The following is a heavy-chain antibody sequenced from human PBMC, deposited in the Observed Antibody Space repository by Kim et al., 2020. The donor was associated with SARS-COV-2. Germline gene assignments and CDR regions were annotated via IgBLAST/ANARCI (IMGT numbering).Heavy chain of an antibody. CDR3: AKGKVGGSGSSYYGMDV. D-gene: IGHD3-10*01. J-gene: IGHJ6*02. CDR1: GFTFSSYA. V-gene: IGHV3-23*01. Sequence: GGSLRLSCAASGFTFSSYAMSWVRQAPGKGLEWVSAISGSGGSTYYADSVKGRFTISRDNSKNTLYLQMNSLRAEDTAVYYCAKGKVGGSGSSYYGMDVWGQGTTVTVSS. CDR2: ISGSGGST.